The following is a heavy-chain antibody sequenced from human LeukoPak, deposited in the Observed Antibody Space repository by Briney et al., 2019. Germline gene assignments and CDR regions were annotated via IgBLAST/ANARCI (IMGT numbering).Heavy chain of an antibody. J-gene: IGHJ4*02. Sequence: GGSLRLSCVDSGFTFSTYSMNWVRQAPGKGPEWVSSISSGSKYIYNADSVKGRFTISRDNSKNSLYLQMDILRVEDTAVYYCARALSYSYGSMDFRGQGTLVIVSS. CDR3: ARALSYSYGSMDF. CDR1: GFTFSTYS. CDR2: ISSGSKYI. V-gene: IGHV3-21*01. D-gene: IGHD5-18*01.